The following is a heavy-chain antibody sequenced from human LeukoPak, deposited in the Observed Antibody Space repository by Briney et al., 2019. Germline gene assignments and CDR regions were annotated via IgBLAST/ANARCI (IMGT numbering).Heavy chain of an antibody. Sequence: GGSLRLSCTASGFNFRSAWLSWARQAPGKGLEWVGRVRSKSDAGTMDNAAHVEGRFTISRDDSKNMVYLDMNSLKTEDTAVYYCGGRRVWGNGTVVTVSS. CDR1: GFNFRSAW. D-gene: IGHD3-16*01. J-gene: IGHJ6*04. CDR3: GGRRV. V-gene: IGHV3-15*01. CDR2: VRSKSDAGTM.